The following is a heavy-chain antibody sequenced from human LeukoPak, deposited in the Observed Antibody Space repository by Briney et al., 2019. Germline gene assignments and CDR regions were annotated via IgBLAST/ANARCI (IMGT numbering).Heavy chain of an antibody. CDR3: ARVCSSSWWGGAFDI. D-gene: IGHD6-13*01. V-gene: IGHV1-18*01. J-gene: IGHJ3*02. CDR1: GYTFTSYG. Sequence: ASVKASCKASGYTFTSYGISWVRQAPGQGLEWMGWISAYNGNTNYAQKLQGRVTMTTDTSTSTAYMELRSLRSDDTAVYYCARVCSSSWWGGAFDIWGQGTMVTVSS. CDR2: ISAYNGNT.